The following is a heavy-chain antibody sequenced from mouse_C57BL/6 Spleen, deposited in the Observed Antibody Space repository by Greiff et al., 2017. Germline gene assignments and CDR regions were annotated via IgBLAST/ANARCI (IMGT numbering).Heavy chain of an antibody. CDR1: GFNIKDDY. CDR3: TTGYYGSSLDY. CDR2: IDPENGDT. J-gene: IGHJ2*01. Sequence: EVQLQQSGAELVRPGASVKLSCTASGFNIKDDYMHWVKQRPEQGLEWIGWIDPENGDTEYASKFQGKATITADTSSNTAYLQRSSLTSEDTAVYYCTTGYYGSSLDYWGQGTTLTVSS. D-gene: IGHD1-1*01. V-gene: IGHV14-4*01.